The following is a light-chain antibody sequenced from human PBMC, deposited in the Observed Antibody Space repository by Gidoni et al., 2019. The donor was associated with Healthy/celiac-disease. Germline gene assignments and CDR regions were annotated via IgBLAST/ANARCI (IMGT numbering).Light chain of an antibody. J-gene: IGKJ2*01. CDR3: QQRGT. CDR1: QSVSSY. V-gene: IGKV3-11*01. Sequence: ESVLTQSPATLSLSPGERATLSCRASQSVSSYFAWDQQKPGQAPRLLIYDASNRATGIPARFSGSGSGTDFTLTIRSLEPEDFAVYYCQQRGTFGQGTKLEIK. CDR2: DAS.